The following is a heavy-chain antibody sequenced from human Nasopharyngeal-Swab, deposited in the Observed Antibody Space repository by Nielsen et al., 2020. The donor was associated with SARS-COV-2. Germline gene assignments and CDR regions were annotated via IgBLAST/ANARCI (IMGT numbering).Heavy chain of an antibody. Sequence: WVRQAPGQGLEWMGWISAYNGNTNYAQKLQGRVTMTTDTSTSTAYMELRSLRSDDTAVYYYARGIAAAKHYYYYMDVWGKGTTVTVSS. CDR3: ARGIAAAKHYYYYMDV. V-gene: IGHV1-18*01. CDR2: ISAYNGNT. D-gene: IGHD6-13*01. J-gene: IGHJ6*03.